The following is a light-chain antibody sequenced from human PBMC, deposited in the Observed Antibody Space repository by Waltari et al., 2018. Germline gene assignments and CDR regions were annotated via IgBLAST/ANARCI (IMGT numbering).Light chain of an antibody. CDR1: SSDVGTYNL. CDR2: EST. CDR3: CSFAGSSPHVV. Sequence: QSALTQPASVSGSPGQSITISCTGTSSDVGTYNLVSWYQHPPGKAPTLMIYESTKRPSGGSNRFSGSKSGNTASLTISGLQAEDEADYYCCSFAGSSPHVVFGGGTKLTVL. V-gene: IGLV2-23*01. J-gene: IGLJ2*01.